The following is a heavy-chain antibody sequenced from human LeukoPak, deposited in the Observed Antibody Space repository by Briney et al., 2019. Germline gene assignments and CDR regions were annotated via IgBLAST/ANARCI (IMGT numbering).Heavy chain of an antibody. J-gene: IGHJ5*02. CDR1: GYTFTGYY. Sequence: ASVKVSCKASGYTFTGYYMHWVRQAPGQGLEWMGWINPNSGGTNYAQKFQGRVTMTRDTSISTAYMELSRLRSDDTAVYYCARGPYYDYVWGSYRPWGQGTLVTVSS. D-gene: IGHD3-16*02. CDR2: INPNSGGT. CDR3: ARGPYYDYVWGSYRP. V-gene: IGHV1-2*02.